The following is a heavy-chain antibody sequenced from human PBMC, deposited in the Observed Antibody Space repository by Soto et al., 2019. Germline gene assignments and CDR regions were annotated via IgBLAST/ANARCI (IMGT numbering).Heavy chain of an antibody. Sequence: EVQVVESGGGLAKPGGSLRLSCTFTFSMYSMNWVRQAPGKGLEWVASISSGSAYIKYAESVKGRFTICRDNAKNSVHLQMNMLIAEDTAIYGCALDQGVSYDSRFDPWGQGALGTVSA. CDR1: TFSMYS. V-gene: IGHV3-21*06. CDR2: ISSGSAYI. D-gene: IGHD3-10*01. CDR3: ALDQGVSYDSRFDP. J-gene: IGHJ5*02.